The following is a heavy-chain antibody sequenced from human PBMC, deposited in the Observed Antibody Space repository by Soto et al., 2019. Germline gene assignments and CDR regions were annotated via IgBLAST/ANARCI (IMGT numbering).Heavy chain of an antibody. J-gene: IGHJ6*02. D-gene: IGHD6-13*01. CDR1: GYTLTELS. Sequence: ASVKVSCKVSGYTLTELSMHWVRQAPGKGLEWMGGFDPEDGETIYAQKFQGRVTMTEDTSTDTAYMELSSLRAEDTAVYYCARDQEIAAPMDEGYYYYYGMDVWGQGTTVTVSS. V-gene: IGHV1-24*01. CDR2: FDPEDGET. CDR3: ARDQEIAAPMDEGYYYYYGMDV.